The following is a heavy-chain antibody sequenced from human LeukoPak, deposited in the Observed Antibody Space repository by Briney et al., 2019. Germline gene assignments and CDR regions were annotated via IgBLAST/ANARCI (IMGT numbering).Heavy chain of an antibody. Sequence: PGGSLRLSCAASGFSFSDYWMDWVRQSPGKGMEWVANINQDGSEGYYADSVKGRFTISRDNAKNSLYLQMNKLRAEDTAVYYCSRRLDYWGQGALVTVSS. V-gene: IGHV3-7*01. J-gene: IGHJ4*02. CDR3: SRRLDY. CDR2: INQDGSEG. CDR1: GFSFSDYW.